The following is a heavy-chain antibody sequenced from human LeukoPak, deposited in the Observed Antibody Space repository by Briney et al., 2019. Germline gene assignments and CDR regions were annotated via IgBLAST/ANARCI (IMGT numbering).Heavy chain of an antibody. CDR3: VGGKGADY. CDR1: GFTFTSYS. Sequence: GGSLRLSCAASGFTFTSYSMNWVRQAPGKGLEWGSSISSGSIDIYYADSVKGRFTISRDNAKNSLYLQMNRLRAEDMAVYYGVGGKGADYWGQGTLVTVSS. D-gene: IGHD1-1*01. J-gene: IGHJ4*02. CDR2: ISSGSIDI. V-gene: IGHV3-21*01.